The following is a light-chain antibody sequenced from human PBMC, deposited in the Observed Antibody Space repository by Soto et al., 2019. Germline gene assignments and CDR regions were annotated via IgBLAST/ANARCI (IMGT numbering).Light chain of an antibody. V-gene: IGKV4-1*01. CDR1: QSVLSSSNNQNY. CDR2: WAS. Sequence: DIVMTQTPDSLAVSLGERATINCMSSQSVLSSSNNQNYLAWYQQKSGQSPKLLIFWASTRESGVPDRFSASRSGTNFTLTISSLQAEDVAIYFCQQYYNLPLTFGGGTRLEIK. CDR3: QQYYNLPLT. J-gene: IGKJ4*01.